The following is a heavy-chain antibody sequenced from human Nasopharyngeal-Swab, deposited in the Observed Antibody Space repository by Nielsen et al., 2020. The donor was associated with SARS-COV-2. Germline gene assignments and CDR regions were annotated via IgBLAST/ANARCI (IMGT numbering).Heavy chain of an antibody. CDR2: FDPEDGET. CDR1: GHTLSEVS. CDR3: ATTPRRFLEWFLFDY. V-gene: IGHV1-24*01. Sequence: ASVKVSCKVSGHTLSEVSMHWVRQAPGKGLEWMGGFDPEDGETIYAQKFQGRVTMTEDTSTDTAYMELSSLRSEDPAVYYCATTPRRFLEWFLFDYWGQGTLVTVSS. D-gene: IGHD3-3*01. J-gene: IGHJ4*02.